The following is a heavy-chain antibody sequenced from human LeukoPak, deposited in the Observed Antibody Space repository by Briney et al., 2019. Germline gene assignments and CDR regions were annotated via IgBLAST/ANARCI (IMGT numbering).Heavy chain of an antibody. CDR1: RDSITNYY. J-gene: IGHJ4*02. D-gene: IGHD3-22*01. Sequence: SETLSLTCNVSRDSITNYYWSWIRQPPGRGLEWIGYISDSWTTNYNPSLRSRVTMSVDTSKNQFSLKLSSVTAADTAVYYCARDLRGHYYDSSGYYFDYWGQGTLVTVSS. CDR2: ISDSWTT. CDR3: ARDLRGHYYDSSGYYFDY. V-gene: IGHV4-59*12.